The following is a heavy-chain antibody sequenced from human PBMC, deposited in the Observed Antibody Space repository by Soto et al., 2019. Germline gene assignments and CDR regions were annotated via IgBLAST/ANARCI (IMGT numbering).Heavy chain of an antibody. J-gene: IGHJ6*02. CDR1: GYTFTSYG. CDR2: ISAYNGNT. CDR3: AREVWFVELLMYYYYGMDV. V-gene: IGHV1-18*01. D-gene: IGHD3-10*01. Sequence: ASVKVSCKASGYTFTSYGISWVRQAPGQGLEWMGWISAYNGNTNYAQKLQGRVTMTTDTSTSTAYMELRSLRSDDTAVYYCAREVWFVELLMYYYYGMDVWGQGTTVNVAS.